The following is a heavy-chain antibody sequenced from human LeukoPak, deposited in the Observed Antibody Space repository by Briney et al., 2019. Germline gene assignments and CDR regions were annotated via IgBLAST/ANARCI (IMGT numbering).Heavy chain of an antibody. CDR1: GAALSNSA. CDR2: IIPILDIT. Sequence: SMKVSCKASGAALSNSAIIWVRQAPGQGLGWVERIIPILDITNFAQKFQGRVTITADKPTGTAYMELSSLRLEDTAVYYCARDPGAYGDDSRPSGLAAWGEGTLVTVSS. J-gene: IGHJ5*02. V-gene: IGHV1-69*04. D-gene: IGHD3-22*01. CDR3: ARDPGAYGDDSRPSGLAA.